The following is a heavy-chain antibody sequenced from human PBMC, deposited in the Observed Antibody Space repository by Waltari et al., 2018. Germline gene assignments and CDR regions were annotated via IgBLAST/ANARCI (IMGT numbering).Heavy chain of an antibody. CDR2: IYHIGSP. Sequence: QVQLQESGPGLVKPSGTLSLTCAVSGGSISSNNCWSWVRQSPGKGLEWIGEIYHIGSPNYNPSLKSRVTISVDKSKNQFSLTLSSVTAADTAMYYCARARGEYDFWNGYNDQWGQGTLVTVTS. J-gene: IGHJ4*02. D-gene: IGHD3-3*01. CDR3: ARARGEYDFWNGYNDQ. CDR1: GGSISSNNC. V-gene: IGHV4-4*02.